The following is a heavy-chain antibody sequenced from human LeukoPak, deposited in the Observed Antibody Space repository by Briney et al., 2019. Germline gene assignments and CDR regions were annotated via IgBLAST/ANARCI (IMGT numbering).Heavy chain of an antibody. CDR1: GFTFSSYW. CDR2: INSDGSST. CDR3: AGRGYSGYRFDY. Sequence: PGGSLRLSCAASGFTFSSYWMHWVRQAPGKGLVWVSRINSDGSSTSYADSVKGRFTISRDNAKNTLYLQMNSLRAEDTAVYYCAGRGYSGYRFDYWGQETLVTVSS. J-gene: IGHJ4*02. D-gene: IGHD5-12*01. V-gene: IGHV3-74*01.